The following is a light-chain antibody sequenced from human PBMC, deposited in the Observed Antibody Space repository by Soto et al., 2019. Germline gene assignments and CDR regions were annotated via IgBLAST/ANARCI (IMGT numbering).Light chain of an antibody. Sequence: DIVLTQSPGTLSLSPGERATLSCRASQGVSANHLTWYQQKPGQAPRLLMCGASTRATGIPDRFSGSGSGIDFTLTISRLQPEDFAVYFCQQYSRSPFTFGPGTKVDI. CDR3: QQYSRSPFT. CDR1: QGVSANH. J-gene: IGKJ3*01. CDR2: GAS. V-gene: IGKV3-20*01.